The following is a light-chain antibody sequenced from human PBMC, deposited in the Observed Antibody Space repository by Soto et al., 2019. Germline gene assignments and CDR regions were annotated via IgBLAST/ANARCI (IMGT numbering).Light chain of an antibody. CDR1: QSVSSNY. V-gene: IGKV3-20*01. J-gene: IGKJ4*01. CDR3: QQYDTAPLT. Sequence: EVVLTQSPGTLSLSPGERATLSCRASQSVSSNYLAWYQQKPGRAPRLLIFGAFFRATCIPDRFSGSASGTDFTLTISGLEPEDFAVYYCQQYDTAPLTFGVGTRVDI. CDR2: GAF.